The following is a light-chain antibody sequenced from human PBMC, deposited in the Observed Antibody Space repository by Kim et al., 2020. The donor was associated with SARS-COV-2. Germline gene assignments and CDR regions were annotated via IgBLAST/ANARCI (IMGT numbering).Light chain of an antibody. Sequence: GKTLTTYCDPSSGSSASNYVHWYQQRPDSAPTTLIYEDNQRPSGVPYRFSGSIDSSSNSASLTISGLKTEDEADYYCQSYDSSNRIFGGGTELTVL. CDR3: QSYDSSNRI. V-gene: IGLV6-57*03. CDR1: SGSSASNY. J-gene: IGLJ2*01. CDR2: EDN.